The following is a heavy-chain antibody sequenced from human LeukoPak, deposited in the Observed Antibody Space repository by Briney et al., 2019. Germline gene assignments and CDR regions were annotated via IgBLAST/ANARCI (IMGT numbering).Heavy chain of an antibody. CDR2: ISSSSSYI. V-gene: IGHV3-21*04. D-gene: IGHD4-23*01. CDR3: AKGYYGGNSSGFRNGMDV. Sequence: GGSLRLSCAASGFTFSSYSMNWVRQAPGKGLEWVSSISSSSSYIYYADSVKGRFTISRDNAKNSLYLQMNSLRAEDTALYYCAKGYYGGNSSGFRNGMDVWGQGTTVTVSS. J-gene: IGHJ6*02. CDR1: GFTFSSYS.